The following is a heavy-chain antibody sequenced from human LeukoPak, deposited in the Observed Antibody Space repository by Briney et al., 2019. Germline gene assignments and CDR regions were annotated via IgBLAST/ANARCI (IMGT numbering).Heavy chain of an antibody. J-gene: IGHJ4*02. V-gene: IGHV3-23*01. Sequence: GGSLRLSCAASGFTFSSYAMSWVRQAPGKVLEWVSAISGSGGSTYYADSVKGRFTISRDNSKNTLYLQMNSLRAEDTAVYYCAKAHSSSWYEFDYWGQGTLVTVSS. D-gene: IGHD6-13*01. CDR1: GFTFSSYA. CDR2: ISGSGGST. CDR3: AKAHSSSWYEFDY.